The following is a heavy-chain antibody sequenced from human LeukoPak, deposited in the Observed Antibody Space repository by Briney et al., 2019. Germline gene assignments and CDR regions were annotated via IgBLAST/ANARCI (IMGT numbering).Heavy chain of an antibody. CDR2: INPNNGAT. V-gene: IGHV1-2*06. D-gene: IGHD2-21*01. CDR1: GYTFTGYY. Sequence: GASVKVSCKASGYTFTGYYIHWVRQAPGQGLEWMGRINPNNGATNYAQKFQGRVTVTRNTSISIVYMELRRLRSDDTAVYYCARDLKYQLLLGWFDPWGQGSLVTVSS. CDR3: ARDLKYQLLLGWFDP. J-gene: IGHJ5*02.